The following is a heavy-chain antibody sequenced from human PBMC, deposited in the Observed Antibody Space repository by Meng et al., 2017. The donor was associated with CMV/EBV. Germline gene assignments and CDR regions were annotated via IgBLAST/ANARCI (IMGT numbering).Heavy chain of an antibody. V-gene: IGHV1-69*10. CDR2: IIPILGIA. CDR1: GGTFSSYA. J-gene: IGHJ6*02. D-gene: IGHD6-6*01. CDR3: ARSDSSSTNYYYYGMDV. Sequence: SVKVSCKASGGTFSSYAISWVRQAPGQGLEWMGGIIPILGIANYAQKFQGRVTITADKSTSTAYMELSSLRSEDTAVYYCARSDSSSTNYYYYGMDVRGQGTTVTVSS.